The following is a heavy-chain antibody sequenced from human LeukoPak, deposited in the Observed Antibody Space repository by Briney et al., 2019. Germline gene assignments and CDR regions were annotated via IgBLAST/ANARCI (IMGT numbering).Heavy chain of an antibody. D-gene: IGHD6-19*01. V-gene: IGHV3-15*01. CDR2: IKSRSDGGTM. Sequence: GGSLRLSCAASGFRVSNAWMSWVRQAPGKGLEWVGRIKSRSDGGTMDYAAPVKGRFTFSRDDSKNTLYLQMNSLKTEDTAIYYCSTDQIAMGGTGAWGQGTLVTVSS. J-gene: IGHJ4*02. CDR1: GFRVSNAW. CDR3: STDQIAMGGTGA.